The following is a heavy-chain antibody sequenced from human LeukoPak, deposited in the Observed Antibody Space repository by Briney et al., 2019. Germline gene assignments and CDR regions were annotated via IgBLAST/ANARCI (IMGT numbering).Heavy chain of an antibody. Sequence: GGSLRLSCAASGFTFSNYWMNWVRHAPGKGLAWVSRINTDGSDRSYADSVKGRFTISRDNAKNTLFLEMDSLRGEDTATYYCARGMDDIDYWGQGSLITVSS. V-gene: IGHV3-74*01. D-gene: IGHD3-9*01. CDR1: GFTFSNYW. J-gene: IGHJ4*02. CDR2: INTDGSDR. CDR3: ARGMDDIDY.